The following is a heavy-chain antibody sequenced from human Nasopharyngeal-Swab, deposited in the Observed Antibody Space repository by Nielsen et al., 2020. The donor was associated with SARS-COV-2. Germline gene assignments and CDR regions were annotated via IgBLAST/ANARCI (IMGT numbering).Heavy chain of an antibody. CDR3: AKDLDSSAYYVEFHY. Sequence: SLKISCAASGFTFDDYAMHWVRQAPGKGLEWVSGISWNSGTIGYADSVKGRFTISRDNSKNTLYLEMNSLRAEDTAMYYCAKDLDSSAYYVEFHYWGQGTLVTVSS. J-gene: IGHJ4*02. V-gene: IGHV3-9*01. D-gene: IGHD3-22*01. CDR2: ISWNSGTI. CDR1: GFTFDDYA.